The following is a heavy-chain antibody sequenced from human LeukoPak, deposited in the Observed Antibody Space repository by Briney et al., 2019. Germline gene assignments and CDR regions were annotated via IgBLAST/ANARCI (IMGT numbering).Heavy chain of an antibody. Sequence: ASVKVSCKASGYTFTSYGISWVRQSPGQGLEWMGWISAYNGNTNYAQKLQGRVTMTTDTSTSTAYMELRSLRSDDTAVYYCARDPYGGSPFDYWGQGTLVTVSS. J-gene: IGHJ4*02. D-gene: IGHD4-23*01. CDR1: GYTFTSYG. CDR3: ARDPYGGSPFDY. CDR2: ISAYNGNT. V-gene: IGHV1-18*01.